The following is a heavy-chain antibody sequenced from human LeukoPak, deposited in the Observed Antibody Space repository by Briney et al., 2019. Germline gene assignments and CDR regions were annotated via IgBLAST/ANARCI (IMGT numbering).Heavy chain of an antibody. V-gene: IGHV4-59*12. CDR2: THYSGST. Sequence: PSETLSLTCSVSGGSISSYYWSWIRQPPGKGLEWIGYTHYSGSTYYNPSLKSRVTISVDTSKNQFSLKLSSVTAADTAVYYCARGGTAMVPLDYWGQGTLVTVSS. CDR1: GGSISSYY. J-gene: IGHJ4*02. D-gene: IGHD5-18*01. CDR3: ARGGTAMVPLDY.